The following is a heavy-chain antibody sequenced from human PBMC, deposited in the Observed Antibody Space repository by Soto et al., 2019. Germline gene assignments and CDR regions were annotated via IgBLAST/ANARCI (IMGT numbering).Heavy chain of an antibody. CDR3: AKGSSSVYYYYYGLDV. V-gene: IGHV3-30*18. CDR2: ISYDASNK. J-gene: IGHJ6*02. Sequence: QVQLVGSGGGVVQPGRSLRLSCAASGFNFRSYGMHWVRQAPGKGLQWVAVISYDASNKYYADSVKGRFTISRDNSKNTLYLQMNTLRPEDTAVYYCAKGSSSVYYYYYGLDVWGQGTTVTVSS. D-gene: IGHD6-6*01. CDR1: GFNFRSYG.